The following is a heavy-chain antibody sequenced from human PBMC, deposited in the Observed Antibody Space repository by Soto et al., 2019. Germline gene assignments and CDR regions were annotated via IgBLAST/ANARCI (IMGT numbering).Heavy chain of an antibody. J-gene: IGHJ4*02. CDR1: GGSFSGYY. V-gene: IGHV4-34*01. D-gene: IGHD4-17*01. Sequence: SETLSLTCAVYGGSFSGYYWSWIRQPPGKGLEWIGEINHSGSTNYNPSLKSRVTISVDTSKNQFSLKLSSVTAADTAVYYCASSRWRGVFDYWGQGTLVTVSS. CDR3: ASSRWRGVFDY. CDR2: INHSGST.